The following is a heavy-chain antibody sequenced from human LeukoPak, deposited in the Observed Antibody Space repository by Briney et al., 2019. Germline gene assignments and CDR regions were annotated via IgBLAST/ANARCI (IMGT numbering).Heavy chain of an antibody. CDR1: GGSISSYY. V-gene: IGHV4-59*01. CDR2: IYYSGST. J-gene: IGHJ3*02. Sequence: SETLSLTCTVSGGSISSYYWSWIRQPPGKGLEWIGYIYYSGSTNYNPSLKSRVTISVDTSKNQFSLKLSSVTAADTAVYYCARGNDFWSGYLRSAFDIWGQGTMVTVSS. CDR3: ARGNDFWSGYLRSAFDI. D-gene: IGHD3-3*01.